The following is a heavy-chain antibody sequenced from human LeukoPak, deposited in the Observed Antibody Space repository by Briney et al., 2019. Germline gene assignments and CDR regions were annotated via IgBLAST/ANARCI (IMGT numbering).Heavy chain of an antibody. CDR1: GGTFSSYA. J-gene: IGHJ5*02. D-gene: IGHD3-22*01. V-gene: IGHV1-69*05. Sequence: SVKVSCKASGGTFSSYAISWVRQAPGQGLEWMGGIIPIFGTANYAQKFQGRVTNTTDESTSTAYMELSSLRSEDTAVYYCARGNSETYYYDSSGTGGFDPWGQGTLVTVSS. CDR2: IIPIFGTA. CDR3: ARGNSETYYYDSSGTGGFDP.